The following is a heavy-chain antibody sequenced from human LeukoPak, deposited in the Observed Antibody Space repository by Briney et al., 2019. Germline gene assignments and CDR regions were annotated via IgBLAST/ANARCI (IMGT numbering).Heavy chain of an antibody. V-gene: IGHV1-2*02. CDR2: INPNSGDT. D-gene: IGHD6-13*01. CDR3: ARVLGSSSFDP. J-gene: IGHJ5*02. CDR1: GYTFTGYY. Sequence: ASVKVSCKASGYTFTGYYMHWVRQAPGQGLEWMGWINPNSGDTNYAQKFQGRVTMTRDTSISTAYMELSRLRSDDTAVYYCARVLGSSSFDPWGQGTLVTVSS.